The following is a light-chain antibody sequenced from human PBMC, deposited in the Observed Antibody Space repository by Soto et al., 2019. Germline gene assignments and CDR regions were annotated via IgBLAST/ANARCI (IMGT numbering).Light chain of an antibody. CDR2: WAS. CDR3: QQYYSTPLT. J-gene: IGKJ4*01. Sequence: DIVMTQSPGSLALSLGERATINCKANQSVLFNSNNKSYLAWYQQKTGQPPKLLFYWASSRDSGVPDRFSGSGSGTDFTLTITSLQAEDVAVYYCQQYYSTPLTFGGGTKVEIK. V-gene: IGKV4-1*01. CDR1: QSVLFNSNNKSY.